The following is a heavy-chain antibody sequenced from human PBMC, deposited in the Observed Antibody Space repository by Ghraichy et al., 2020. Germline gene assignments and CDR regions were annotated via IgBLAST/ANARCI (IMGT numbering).Heavy chain of an antibody. CDR1: GYTFTGYY. Sequence: ASVKVSCKASGYTFTGYYMHWVRQAPGQGLEWMGWINPNSGGTNYAQKFQGRVTMTRDTSISTAYMELSRLRSDDTAVYYCARDSDYSSGWVDYWGQGTLVTVSS. D-gene: IGHD6-19*01. J-gene: IGHJ4*02. V-gene: IGHV1-2*02. CDR2: INPNSGGT. CDR3: ARDSDYSSGWVDY.